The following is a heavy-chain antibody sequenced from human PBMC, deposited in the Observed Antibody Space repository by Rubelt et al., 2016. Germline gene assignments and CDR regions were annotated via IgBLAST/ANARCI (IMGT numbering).Heavy chain of an antibody. D-gene: IGHD4-23*01. CDR1: SFSISSGHY. Sequence: QVQLQESGPGLVKPSETLSLTCTVSSFSISSGHYWGRIRQPPGKGLEWIGSISHSGSAYYNPSLKSRVTISVDPSANQFSLRLISVTAADTAVYYCARDVRWSWHFDLWSRGTLGTVSS. J-gene: IGHJ2*01. V-gene: IGHV4-38-2*02. CDR3: ARDVRWSWHFDL. CDR2: ISHSGSA.